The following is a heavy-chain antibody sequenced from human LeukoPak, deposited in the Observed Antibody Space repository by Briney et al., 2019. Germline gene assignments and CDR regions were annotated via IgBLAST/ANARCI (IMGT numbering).Heavy chain of an antibody. CDR3: ARGGYGKLGIRLLYGD. Sequence: ASVKVSCKASGGTFSSYAISWVRQAPGQGLEWMGGIIPIFGTANYAQKFQGRVTITADESTSTAYMELSSLRSEDTAVYYCARGGYGKLGIRLLYGDWGQGTLVTVSS. V-gene: IGHV1-69*13. D-gene: IGHD7-27*01. CDR2: IIPIFGTA. CDR1: GGTFSSYA. J-gene: IGHJ4*02.